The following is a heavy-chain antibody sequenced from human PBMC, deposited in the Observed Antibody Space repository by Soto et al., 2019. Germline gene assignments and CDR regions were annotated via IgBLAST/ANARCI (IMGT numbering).Heavy chain of an antibody. D-gene: IGHD5-12*01. Sequence: GGSLRLSCAASGFTFSSYWMHWVRQAPGKGLVWVSRINSDGSSTSYADSVKGRFTISRDNAKNTLYLQVNSLRAEDTAVCYCARDSTEYSGYDSAGYWGQGTLVTVSS. CDR1: GFTFSSYW. J-gene: IGHJ4*02. CDR2: INSDGSST. V-gene: IGHV3-74*01. CDR3: ARDSTEYSGYDSAGY.